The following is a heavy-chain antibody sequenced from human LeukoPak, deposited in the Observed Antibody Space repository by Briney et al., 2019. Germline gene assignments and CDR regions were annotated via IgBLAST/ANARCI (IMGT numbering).Heavy chain of an antibody. CDR3: ARDPLYYDFWSGYLV. V-gene: IGHV3-53*01. D-gene: IGHD3-3*01. Sequence: GGSLRLSCAASGFTVSSNYMSWVRQAPGKGLEWVSVIYSGGSTYYADSVKGRFTISRDNSKNTLYLQMNSLRAEDTAVYYCARDPLYYDFWSGYLVWGQGTLVTVSS. CDR1: GFTVSSNY. J-gene: IGHJ4*02. CDR2: IYSGGST.